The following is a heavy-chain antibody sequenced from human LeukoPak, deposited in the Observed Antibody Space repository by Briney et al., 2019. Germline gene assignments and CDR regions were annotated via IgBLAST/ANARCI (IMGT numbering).Heavy chain of an antibody. Sequence: PGGSLRLSCAASGFTFSSYAMSWVRQAPGKGLEWGSAICGGGGSTYYADSVKGRFTISRDNSKNTLYLQMNSLRAEDTAVYYCAKGPQVTAPLDYWGQGTLVTVSS. V-gene: IGHV3-23*01. CDR1: GFTFSSYA. J-gene: IGHJ4*02. D-gene: IGHD2-21*02. CDR3: AKGPQVTAPLDY. CDR2: ICGGGGST.